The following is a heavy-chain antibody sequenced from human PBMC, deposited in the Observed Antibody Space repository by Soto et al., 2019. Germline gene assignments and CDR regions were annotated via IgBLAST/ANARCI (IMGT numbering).Heavy chain of an antibody. J-gene: IGHJ6*02. V-gene: IGHV4-59*01. Sequence: SETLSLTCTVSGGSISSYYWSWIRQPPGKGLEWIGYIYYSGSTNYNPSLKSRVTISVDTSKNQFSLKLSAVTAADTAVYYCARDRVLAAAGIYYYYGMDVWGQGTTVTVSS. CDR1: GGSISSYY. CDR3: ARDRVLAAAGIYYYYGMDV. D-gene: IGHD6-13*01. CDR2: IYYSGST.